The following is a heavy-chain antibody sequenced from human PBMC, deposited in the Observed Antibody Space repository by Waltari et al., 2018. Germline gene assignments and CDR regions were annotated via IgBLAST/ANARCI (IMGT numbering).Heavy chain of an antibody. V-gene: IGHV1-8*01. J-gene: IGHJ5*02. CDR2: MNPNSGNT. Sequence: VQLVQSGAEVKKPGASVTVSCKASGYTFTSYDITWVRQATGQGREWMGWMNPNSGNTGYAQKFQGRVTMTRNTSISTAYMELSSLRSEDTAVYYCARGRIRRDGPRWFDPWGQGTLVTVSS. CDR3: ARGRIRRDGPRWFDP. CDR1: GYTFTSYD.